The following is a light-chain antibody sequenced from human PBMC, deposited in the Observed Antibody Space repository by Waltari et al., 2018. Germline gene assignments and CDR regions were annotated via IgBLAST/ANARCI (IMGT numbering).Light chain of an antibody. J-gene: IGKJ1*01. CDR3: QQYNNWPPWT. V-gene: IGKV3-15*01. CDR1: QSVSSN. Sequence: EIVMTQSPATLSVSSGERATISCRASQSVSSNLSWYQQKPGQAPRLLIYCASTRTTCIPATVIGSGSGTEFTLTISSLQSEDFAVYYCQQYNNWPPWTFGQGTKVEIK. CDR2: CAS.